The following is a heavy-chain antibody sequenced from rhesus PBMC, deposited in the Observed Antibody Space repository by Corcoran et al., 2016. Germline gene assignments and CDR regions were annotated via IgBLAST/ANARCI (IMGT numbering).Heavy chain of an antibody. V-gene: IGHV4-122*02. Sequence: QVQLQESGPGLVKPSETLSLTCAVSGYSISSGYYWSWIRQPPGKGREWIGYSTKRRSNSYNQSLKSRVTNSRDTSKSQFSRKLSSVTAADTAVYYCARDWGSGSPDYWGQGVLVTVSS. CDR2: STKRRSN. CDR3: ARDWGSGSPDY. J-gene: IGHJ4*01. D-gene: IGHD6-31*01. CDR1: GYSISSGYY.